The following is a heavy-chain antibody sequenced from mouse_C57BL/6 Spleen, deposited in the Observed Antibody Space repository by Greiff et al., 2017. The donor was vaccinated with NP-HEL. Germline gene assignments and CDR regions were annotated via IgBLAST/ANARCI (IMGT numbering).Heavy chain of an antibody. CDR2: IDPEDGET. V-gene: IGHV14-2*01. D-gene: IGHD2-3*01. CDR1: GFNIKDCY. Sequence: VQLQQSGAELVKPGASVKLSCTASGFNIKDCYMHWVKQRTEQGLEWIGRIDPEDGETKSAPNFQGKATITADTSSNTSYLQLSSLTSEDTAVYYCARGDGSPYAMDYWGQGTSVTVSS. CDR3: ARGDGSPYAMDY. J-gene: IGHJ4*01.